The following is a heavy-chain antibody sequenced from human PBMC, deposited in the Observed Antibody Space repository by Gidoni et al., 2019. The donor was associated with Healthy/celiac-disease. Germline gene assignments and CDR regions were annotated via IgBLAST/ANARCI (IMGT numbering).Heavy chain of an antibody. Sequence: QVQLQQWGAGLLKPSETLSLTCAVYDGSVSVYYWSWIRQPPGKGREWIGEINHSGSTNYNPSLKIRVTISVDTSKNQFSLKLSSVTAADTAVYYCARGAVGGWYYYYGMDVWGNGTTVTVSS. CDR2: INHSGST. CDR1: DGSVSVYY. CDR3: ARGAVGGWYYYYGMDV. D-gene: IGHD6-19*01. V-gene: IGHV4-34*01. J-gene: IGHJ6*04.